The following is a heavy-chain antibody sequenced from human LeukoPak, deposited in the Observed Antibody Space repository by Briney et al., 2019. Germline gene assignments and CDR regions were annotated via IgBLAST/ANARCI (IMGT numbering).Heavy chain of an antibody. CDR3: AKDGCNSSICPTYYMDA. V-gene: IGHV3-30-3*01. Sequence: GGSLRLSCAASGFTFSSYAMYWVRQAPGKGLEWVAVRSYDGSNKYYADSVKGRFTISRDNSKNTLYLQMNSLRAEDTALYYCAKDGCNSSICPTYYMDAWGKGATVTVSS. J-gene: IGHJ6*03. CDR1: GFTFSSYA. CDR2: RSYDGSNK. D-gene: IGHD2/OR15-2a*01.